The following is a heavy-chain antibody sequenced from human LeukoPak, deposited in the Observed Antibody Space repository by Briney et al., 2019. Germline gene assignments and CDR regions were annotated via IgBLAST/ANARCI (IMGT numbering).Heavy chain of an antibody. J-gene: IGHJ3*02. D-gene: IGHD2-21*01. CDR2: INWNGGST. CDR1: GYTFYDYA. CDR3: ARDAHFGGVFDI. V-gene: IGHV3-20*04. Sequence: SGGSLRLSCAASGYTFYDYAMSWVRRAPGKGLEWVSGINWNGGSTGYVDSVKGRYANSRDNAKNSLYLQMNSLRGEDTALYYCARDAHFGGVFDIWGQGTMVTLSS.